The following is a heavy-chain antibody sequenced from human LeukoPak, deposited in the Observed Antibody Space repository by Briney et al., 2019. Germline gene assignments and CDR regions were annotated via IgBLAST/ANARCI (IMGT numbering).Heavy chain of an antibody. D-gene: IGHD7-27*01. CDR2: INPNSGGT. V-gene: IGHV1-2*02. Sequence: GASVKVSCKASGYTFTGYYVRWVRQAPGQGLEWMGWINPNSGGTNYAQKFQGRVTMTRDTSISTAYMELSRLRSDDTAVYYCARAQWNWGISFAFDIWGQGTMVTVSS. CDR3: ARAQWNWGISFAFDI. J-gene: IGHJ3*02. CDR1: GYTFTGYY.